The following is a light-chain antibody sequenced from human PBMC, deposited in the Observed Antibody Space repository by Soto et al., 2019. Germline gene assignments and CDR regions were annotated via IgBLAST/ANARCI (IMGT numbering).Light chain of an antibody. J-gene: IGLJ3*02. CDR1: SSNIGADYA. CDR3: AAWDDSLSRVV. V-gene: IGLV1-40*01. Sequence: QSVLTQPPSVSGAPGQRVTISCTGSSSNIGADYAVHWYQHLPGTAPKLLITGDTSRPSGVPDRFSGSKSDTSASLAISGLRSEDEADYFCAAWDDSLSRVVFGGGTKLTVL. CDR2: GDT.